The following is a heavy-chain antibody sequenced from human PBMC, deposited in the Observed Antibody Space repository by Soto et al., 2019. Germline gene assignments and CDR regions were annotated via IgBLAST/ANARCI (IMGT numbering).Heavy chain of an antibody. CDR2: FKSNSGDT. Sequence: EASVKVSCKASGYTFIDYYIHWVRQAPGQGLEWMGWFKSNSGDTRFAQKFQGRVTMTGDTSISTAYMELSSLRSDDTAVYYCARDSATMAGSFFDYWDQGTLVTFSS. D-gene: IGHD1-26*01. CDR1: GYTFIDYY. CDR3: ARDSATMAGSFFDY. J-gene: IGHJ4*02. V-gene: IGHV1-2*02.